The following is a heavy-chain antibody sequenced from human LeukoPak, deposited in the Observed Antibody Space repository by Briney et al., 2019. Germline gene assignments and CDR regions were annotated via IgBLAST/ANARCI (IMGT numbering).Heavy chain of an antibody. Sequence: SQPLFPSRAVSCGSTSCGVYCGSWIRQHPGKGLGGIGYVYYGGRTNSTPPLKGRVTISVATSNNQFSRSLSSVTAAATACYSCARKCTTGVWDTPIAFYGRGQATMVTAS. J-gene: IGHJ3*01. V-gene: IGHV4-31*11. CDR3: ARKCTTGVWDTPIAFYG. D-gene: IGHD2-8*01. CDR1: CGSTSCGVYC. CDR2: VYYGGRT.